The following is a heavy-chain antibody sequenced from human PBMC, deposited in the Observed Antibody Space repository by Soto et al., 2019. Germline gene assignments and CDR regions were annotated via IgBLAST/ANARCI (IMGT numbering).Heavy chain of an antibody. CDR3: AGSSGWTTLDY. D-gene: IGHD6-19*01. Sequence: QVQLQESGPGLVKPSGTLSLTCAVSGGSISSSNWWSWVRQPPGKGLEWIGEIYHSGSTNYNPSLRSRVPLSVDKSKNQSSLKLSAVTAADTAVYYCAGSSGWTTLDYWGQGTLVTVSS. CDR2: IYHSGST. CDR1: GGSISSSNW. J-gene: IGHJ4*02. V-gene: IGHV4-4*02.